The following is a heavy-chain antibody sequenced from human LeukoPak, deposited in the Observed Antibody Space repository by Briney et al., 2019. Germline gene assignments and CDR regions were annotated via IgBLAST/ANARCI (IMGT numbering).Heavy chain of an antibody. CDR1: GYTFTGYY. CDR3: ASSCSSTSCYTPWRAYYYYYYMDV. V-gene: IGHV1-2*02. J-gene: IGHJ6*03. CDR2: INPNSGGT. Sequence: ASVKVSCKASGYTFTGYYMHWVRQAPGQGLEWMGWINPNSGGTNYAQKFQGRVTMTRDTSISTAYMELSRLRSDDTVVYYCASSCSSTSCYTPWRAYYYYYYMDVWGKGTTVTVSS. D-gene: IGHD2-2*01.